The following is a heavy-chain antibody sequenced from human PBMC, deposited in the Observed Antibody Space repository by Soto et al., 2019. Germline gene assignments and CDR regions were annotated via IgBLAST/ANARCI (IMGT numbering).Heavy chain of an antibody. CDR2: VYYTGTT. CDR1: GGSISSYY. V-gene: IGHV4-59*01. CDR3: ARASFNWNDGHFYGMDV. J-gene: IGHJ6*02. D-gene: IGHD1-20*01. Sequence: QVQLQESGPGLVKPSETLSLTCTVPGGSISSYYWNWIRQPPGKGLEYIGYVYYTGTTNYNPYLRRRVTISDETSKSQVSLRLTAVTAADTAVYYCARASFNWNDGHFYGMDVWGPGTTVTVSS.